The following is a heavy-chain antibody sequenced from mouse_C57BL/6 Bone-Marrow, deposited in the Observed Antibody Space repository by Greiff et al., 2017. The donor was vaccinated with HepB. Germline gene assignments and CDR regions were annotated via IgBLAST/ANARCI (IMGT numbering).Heavy chain of an antibody. Sequence: VQVVESGAELVKPGASVKMSCKASGYTFTTYPIEWMKQNHGKSLEWIGNFHPYNDDTKYNEKFKGKATLTVEKSSSTVYLELSRLTSDDSAVYYCARGGLWRNYFDYWGQGTTLTVSS. CDR3: ARGGLWRNYFDY. CDR2: FHPYNDDT. D-gene: IGHD1-1*01. J-gene: IGHJ2*01. CDR1: GYTFTTYP. V-gene: IGHV1-47*01.